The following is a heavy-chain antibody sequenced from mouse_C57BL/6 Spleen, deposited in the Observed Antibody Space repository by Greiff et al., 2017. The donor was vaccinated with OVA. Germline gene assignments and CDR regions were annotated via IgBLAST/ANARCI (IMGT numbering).Heavy chain of an antibody. CDR3: TRVTLTGNAMDY. CDR1: GYTFTSYW. J-gene: IGHJ4*01. CDR2: IYPGNSDT. Sequence: DVQLQESGTVLARPGASVKMSCKTSGYTFTSYWMHWVKQRPGQGLEWIGAIYPGNSDTSYNQKFKGKAKLTAVTSASTAYMELSSLTNEDSAVYYCTRVTLTGNAMDYWGQGTSVTVSS. V-gene: IGHV1-5*01. D-gene: IGHD4-1*01.